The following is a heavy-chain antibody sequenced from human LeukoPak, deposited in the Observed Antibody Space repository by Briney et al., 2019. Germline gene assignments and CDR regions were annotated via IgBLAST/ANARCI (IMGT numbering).Heavy chain of an antibody. Sequence: GGSLRLSCAASGFTFNYYAMNWVRQAPGKGLEWVSSITGSGGDSYYADSVKGRFTISRDNFKNTVYLQLNSLRVEDTAVFYCAKAEVPDFWYSGLDVWGQGTTVTVSS. J-gene: IGHJ6*02. V-gene: IGHV3-23*01. D-gene: IGHD4/OR15-4a*01. CDR1: GFTFNYYA. CDR3: AKAEVPDFWYSGLDV. CDR2: ITGSGGDS.